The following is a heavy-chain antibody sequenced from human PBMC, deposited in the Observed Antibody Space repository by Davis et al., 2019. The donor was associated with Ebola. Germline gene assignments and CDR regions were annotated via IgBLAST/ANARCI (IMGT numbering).Heavy chain of an antibody. V-gene: IGHV5-51*01. J-gene: IGHJ4*02. CDR3: ARQESLYGYIDY. CDR1: GYSFTSYW. D-gene: IGHD2/OR15-2a*01. CDR2: IYPGDSET. Sequence: GESLKISCTASGYSFTSYWIAWVRQMPGKGLECMGIIYPGDSETRYSSSFQGQVTISADKSITTAYLQWSSLKASDSAIYFCARQESLYGYIDYWGQGTLVTVSS.